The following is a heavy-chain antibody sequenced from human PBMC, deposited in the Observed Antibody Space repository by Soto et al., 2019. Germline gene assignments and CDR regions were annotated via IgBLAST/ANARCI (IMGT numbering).Heavy chain of an antibody. CDR2: IWYDGSNK. Sequence: SLRLSCASARFTFSSYGMHWVRQAPGKGLEWVAVIWYDGSNKYYADSVKGRFTISRDDAEKSLYLQMNSLRAEDTAIYYCARCMGFDSSGYAFFDSWGQGT. V-gene: IGHV3-33*01. J-gene: IGHJ4*02. CDR3: ARCMGFDSSGYAFFDS. CDR1: RFTFSSYG. D-gene: IGHD3-10*01.